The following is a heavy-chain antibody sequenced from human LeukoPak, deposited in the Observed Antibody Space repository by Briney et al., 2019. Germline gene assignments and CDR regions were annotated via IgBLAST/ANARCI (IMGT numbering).Heavy chain of an antibody. D-gene: IGHD3-3*01. V-gene: IGHV3-30*04. CDR3: ARAPIWSGYGGELGFYHHFDY. J-gene: IGHJ4*02. CDR1: GFTFSSYA. Sequence: GGSLRLSCAASGFTFSSYAMHWVRQAPGKGLEWVAVISYDGSNKYYADSVKGRFTISRDNSKNTLYLQMNSLRAEDTAVYYCARAPIWSGYGGELGFYHHFDYWGQGTLVTVSS. CDR2: ISYDGSNK.